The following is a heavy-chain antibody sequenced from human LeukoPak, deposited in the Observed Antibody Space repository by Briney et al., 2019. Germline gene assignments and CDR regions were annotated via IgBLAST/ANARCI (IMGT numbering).Heavy chain of an antibody. CDR3: ARHGKFDYDFWSGNNWFDL. V-gene: IGHV4-59*08. CDR1: GGSISIYY. J-gene: IGHJ5*02. Sequence: SETLSLTCTVSGGSISIYYWSWIRQPPGKGLEWIGYIYYSGSTNYNPSLKSRVTISVDTSKNQFSLKLSSVTAADTAVYYCARHGKFDYDFWSGNNWFDLWGQGTLVTVSS. CDR2: IYYSGST. D-gene: IGHD3-3*01.